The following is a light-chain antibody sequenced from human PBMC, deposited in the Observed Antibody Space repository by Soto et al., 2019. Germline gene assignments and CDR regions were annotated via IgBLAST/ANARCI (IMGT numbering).Light chain of an antibody. CDR2: KAS. CDR3: QQYHSYPLT. Sequence: DIQMTQSPSTLSASVGDTVTITCRASHSISTYLAWYRQTPGKAPKFLIHKASSLQSGVPSRFSGSGSGTDFTLPVTSLQPDDCATYYCQQYHSYPLTFGGGTKVDI. CDR1: HSISTY. V-gene: IGKV1-5*03. J-gene: IGKJ4*01.